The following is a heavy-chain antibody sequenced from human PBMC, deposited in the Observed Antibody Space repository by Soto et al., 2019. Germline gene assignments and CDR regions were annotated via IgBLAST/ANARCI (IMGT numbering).Heavy chain of an antibody. J-gene: IGHJ6*03. CDR3: ARAALHYYYYYMDV. CDR2: INPNSGGT. CDR1: GYTFTGYC. Sequence: ASVKVSCKASGYTFTGYCMHWVRQAPGQGLEWMGWINPNSGGTNYAQKFQGWVTMTRDTSISTAYMELSRLRSDDTAVYYCARAALHYYYYYMDVWGKGTTVTVSS. V-gene: IGHV1-2*04.